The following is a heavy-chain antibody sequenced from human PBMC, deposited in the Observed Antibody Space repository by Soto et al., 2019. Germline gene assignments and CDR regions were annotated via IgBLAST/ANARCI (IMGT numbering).Heavy chain of an antibody. Sequence: GESLKISCKASGYTFTSYGISWVRQAPGQGLEWMGWISAYNGNTNYAQKLQGRVTMTTDTSTSTAYMELRSLRSDDTAVYYCARDFWSGYYELGVYYGMDVWGQGTTVTVSS. V-gene: IGHV1-18*01. D-gene: IGHD3-3*01. CDR1: GYTFTSYG. CDR2: ISAYNGNT. J-gene: IGHJ6*02. CDR3: ARDFWSGYYELGVYYGMDV.